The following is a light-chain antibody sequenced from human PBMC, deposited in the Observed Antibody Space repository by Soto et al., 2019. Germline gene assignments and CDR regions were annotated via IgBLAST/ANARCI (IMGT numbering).Light chain of an antibody. Sequence: ALTQPASVSGSPGQPITISCTGTRSDVGSGSYNLVSWYQQRPGKAPKLMIYEGTKRPSGVSNRFSGSKSGNTASLTISGLQAEDEADYYCCSYAGSSTYVFGTGTKVTVL. CDR3: CSYAGSSTYV. V-gene: IGLV2-23*01. J-gene: IGLJ1*01. CDR1: RSDVGSGSYNL. CDR2: EGT.